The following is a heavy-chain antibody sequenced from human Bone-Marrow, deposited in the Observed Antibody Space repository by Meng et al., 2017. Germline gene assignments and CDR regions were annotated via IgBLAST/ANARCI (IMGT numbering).Heavy chain of an antibody. V-gene: IGHV3-66*02. Sequence: GESLKISCAASGFTFSSYAMSWVRQAPGQGLEWVSVIYSGGITYYGDSVKGRFTISRDNSKNTLYLQMNSLRPEDTAVYYCARFLGSGTYTDWFDPWGQGTLVTVSS. D-gene: IGHD3-10*01. CDR3: ARFLGSGTYTDWFDP. CDR2: IYSGGIT. J-gene: IGHJ5*02. CDR1: GFTFSSYA.